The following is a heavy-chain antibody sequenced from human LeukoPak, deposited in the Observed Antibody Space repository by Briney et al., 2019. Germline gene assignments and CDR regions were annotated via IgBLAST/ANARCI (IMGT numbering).Heavy chain of an antibody. V-gene: IGHV3-11*01. CDR3: ARDMSDYDSSGYDN. J-gene: IGHJ4*02. CDR2: ISSSGSII. D-gene: IGHD3-22*01. Sequence: KSGGSLRLSCAASGFTFSDYYMSWIRQAPGRGLEWVSYISSSGSIIYYADSVKGRFTISRDNAKNSLYLQMNSLRAEDTAVYYCARDMSDYDSSGYDNWGQGTLVTVSS. CDR1: GFTFSDYY.